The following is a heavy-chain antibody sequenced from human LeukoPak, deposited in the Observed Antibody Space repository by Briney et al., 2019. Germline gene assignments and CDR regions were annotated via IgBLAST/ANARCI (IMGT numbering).Heavy chain of an antibody. CDR2: ISSSSSYI. CDR3: AREGYYDNLADY. J-gene: IGHJ4*02. V-gene: IGHV3-21*01. D-gene: IGHD3-22*01. CDR1: GLTFISIS. Sequence: AGGSLRLSCAAPGLTFISISMNWVRQAPGKGLGWVSSISSSSSYIYYADSVKGRFTISRDNAKNSLYLQMNSLRAEDTAVYYCAREGYYDNLADYWGQGTLVTVSS.